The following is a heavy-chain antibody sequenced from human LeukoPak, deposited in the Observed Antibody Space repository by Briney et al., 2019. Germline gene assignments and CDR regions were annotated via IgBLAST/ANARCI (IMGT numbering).Heavy chain of an antibody. Sequence: GASVKVSCKASGYTFTSYGISWVRQAPGQGLEWMGWISAYNGNTNYAQKLQGRVTMTTDTSTSTAYMELRSLRSDDTAVYYCARMDCSGGSCHLGEWDYWGQGTLVTVSS. CDR3: ARMDCSGGSCHLGEWDY. CDR2: ISAYNGNT. V-gene: IGHV1-18*01. CDR1: GYTFTSYG. J-gene: IGHJ4*02. D-gene: IGHD2-15*01.